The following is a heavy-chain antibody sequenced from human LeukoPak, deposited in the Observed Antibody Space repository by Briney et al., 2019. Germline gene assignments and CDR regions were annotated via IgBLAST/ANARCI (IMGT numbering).Heavy chain of an antibody. CDR3: ATIKRGNIFGYFDF. V-gene: IGHV4-59*11. CDR2: MFDGVGT. CDR1: GGSFSSHH. Sequence: SETLSLTCTVSGGSFSSHHWSWIRQSPGRGLEWIGYMFDGVGTKDNPSLKSRISLSADTSKNQFSLRLRSVTAADTAVYYCATIKRGNIFGYFDFWGQGILVTVAS. D-gene: IGHD5-18*01. J-gene: IGHJ4*02.